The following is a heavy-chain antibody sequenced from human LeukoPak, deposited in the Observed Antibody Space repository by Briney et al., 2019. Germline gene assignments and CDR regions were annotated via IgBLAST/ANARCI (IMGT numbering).Heavy chain of an antibody. J-gene: IGHJ4*02. CDR2: INPTGGDT. D-gene: IGHD3-16*01. CDR1: GYTLTSYY. V-gene: IGHV1-46*01. Sequence: ASVKVSCKASGYTLTSYYLHWVRQAPGQGLEWMGIINPTGGDTTYPQKFQGRVTMTRDMSTSTVYMELSSLRSDDTAVYYCARDPLGEPGDYWGQGTLVTVSS. CDR3: ARDPLGEPGDY.